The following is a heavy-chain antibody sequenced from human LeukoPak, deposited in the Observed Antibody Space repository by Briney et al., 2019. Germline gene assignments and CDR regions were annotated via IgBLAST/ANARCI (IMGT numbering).Heavy chain of an antibody. Sequence: GRSLRLSCAASGFTFSSYAMHWVRQAPGKGLEYVSAISSNGGSTYYANSVKGRFTISRDNSKNTLYLQMGSLRAEDMAVYYCAREGRCSGGSCYYYYYGMDVWGQGTTVTVSS. D-gene: IGHD2-15*01. CDR3: AREGRCSGGSCYYYYYGMDV. CDR2: ISSNGGST. CDR1: GFTFSSYA. V-gene: IGHV3-64*01. J-gene: IGHJ6*02.